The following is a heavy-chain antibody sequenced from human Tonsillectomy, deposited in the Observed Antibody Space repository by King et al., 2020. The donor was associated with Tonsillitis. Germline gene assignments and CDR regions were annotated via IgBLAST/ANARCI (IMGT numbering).Heavy chain of an antibody. CDR3: ARAQAMDV. Sequence: QLQESGPGLVKPSETLSLTCTVSGCSISSYYWSWIRQPPGKGLEWVGYISYTGSTNYNPPLKSRVTISVNTSKNHFSLQLSSVTAADTAVYYCARAQAMDVWGKGTTVTVSS. V-gene: IGHV4-59*01. CDR1: GCSISSYY. J-gene: IGHJ6*04. CDR2: ISYTGST.